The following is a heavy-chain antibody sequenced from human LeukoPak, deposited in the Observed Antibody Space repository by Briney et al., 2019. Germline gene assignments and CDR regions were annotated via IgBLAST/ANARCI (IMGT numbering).Heavy chain of an antibody. CDR3: AREGPRGNSQFDY. D-gene: IGHD2/OR15-2a*01. V-gene: IGHV3-33*01. CDR1: GSTFSNYG. Sequence: GRSLRLSCAASGSTFSNYGMHWVRQAPGRGLEWVALIWYDGSNKYYADSVKGRLTISRDNSKNTLYLQMNSLRAEDTAVYYCAREGPRGNSQFDYWGQGTLVTVSS. J-gene: IGHJ4*02. CDR2: IWYDGSNK.